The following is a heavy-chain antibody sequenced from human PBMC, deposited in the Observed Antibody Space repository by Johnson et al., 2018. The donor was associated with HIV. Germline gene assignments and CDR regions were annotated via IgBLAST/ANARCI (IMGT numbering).Heavy chain of an antibody. CDR2: INSDGSST. CDR3: ARGRKDMEAADGLDNDGFDM. D-gene: IGHD6-13*01. Sequence: WVRQAPGKGLVWVSRINSDGSSTSYADSVKGRFTISRDNAKNTLYLQMNSLRAEDTAVYYCARGRKDMEAADGLDNDGFDMWGQGTLVTVSS. V-gene: IGHV3-74*01. J-gene: IGHJ3*02.